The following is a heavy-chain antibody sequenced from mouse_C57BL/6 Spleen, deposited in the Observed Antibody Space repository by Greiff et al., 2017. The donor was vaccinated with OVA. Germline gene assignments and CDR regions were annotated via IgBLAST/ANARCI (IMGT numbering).Heavy chain of an antibody. J-gene: IGHJ4*01. V-gene: IGHV1-19*01. Sequence: EVQLQQSGPVLVKPGASVKMSCKASGYTFTDYYMNWVKQSHGKSLEWIGVINPYNGGTSYNQKFKGKATLTVDKSSSTAYMELNSLTSEDSAVYYCARSGTTAPMDYWGQGTSVTVSS. CDR3: ARSGTTAPMDY. CDR1: GYTFTDYY. CDR2: INPYNGGT. D-gene: IGHD1-2*01.